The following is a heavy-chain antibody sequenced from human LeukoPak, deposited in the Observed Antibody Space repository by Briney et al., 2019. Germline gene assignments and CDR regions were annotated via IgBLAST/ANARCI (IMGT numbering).Heavy chain of an antibody. D-gene: IGHD3-10*01. CDR3: ASLRDTMVRGVFAY. CDR1: GGSISSYY. J-gene: IGHJ4*02. Sequence: SETLPLTCTVSGGSISSYYWSWIRQPPGKGLEWIGYIYYSGSTNYNPSLKSRVTISVDTSKNQFSLKLSSVTAADTAVYYCASLRDTMVRGVFAYWGQGTLVTVSS. CDR2: IYYSGST. V-gene: IGHV4-59*01.